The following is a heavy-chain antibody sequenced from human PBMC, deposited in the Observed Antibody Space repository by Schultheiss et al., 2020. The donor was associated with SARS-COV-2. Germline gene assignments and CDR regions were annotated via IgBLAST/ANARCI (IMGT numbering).Heavy chain of an antibody. J-gene: IGHJ6*02. CDR3: ARDSSLGYYGMDV. Sequence: GESLKISCAASGFTFSSYGMHWVRQAPGKGLEWVGRIKSKTDGGTTDYAAPVKGRFTISRDDSKNTLYLQMNSLRAEDTAVYYCARDSSLGYYGMDVWGQGTTVTVSS. CDR1: GFTFSSYG. CDR2: IKSKTDGGTT. V-gene: IGHV3-15*01.